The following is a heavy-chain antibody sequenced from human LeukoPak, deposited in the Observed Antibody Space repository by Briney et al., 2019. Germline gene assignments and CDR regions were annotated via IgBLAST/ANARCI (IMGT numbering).Heavy chain of an antibody. CDR2: IDPSDSYT. V-gene: IGHV5-10-1*01. Sequence: GESLRISCKGSGYSFTSYWISWVRQMPGKGLEWMGRIDPSDSYTNYSPSFQGHVTISADKSISTAYLQWSSLKASDTAMYYCARGSSSWQPEYYFDYWGQGTLVTVSS. D-gene: IGHD6-13*01. CDR1: GYSFTSYW. CDR3: ARGSSSWQPEYYFDY. J-gene: IGHJ4*02.